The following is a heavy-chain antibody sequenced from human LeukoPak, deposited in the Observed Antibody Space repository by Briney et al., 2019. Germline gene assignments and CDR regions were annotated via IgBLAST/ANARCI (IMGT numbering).Heavy chain of an antibody. CDR2: ISYDGSNK. CDR3: ARFKPIVEMTHYYYYYMDV. J-gene: IGHJ6*03. V-gene: IGHV3-30*04. CDR1: GFTFSSYA. D-gene: IGHD5-24*01. Sequence: PGGSLRLSCAASGFTFSSYAMHWVRQAPGKGLEWVAVISYDGSNKYYADSVKGRFTISRDNSKNTLYLQMNSLRAEDTAVYYCARFKPIVEMTHYYYYYMDVWGKGTTVTVSS.